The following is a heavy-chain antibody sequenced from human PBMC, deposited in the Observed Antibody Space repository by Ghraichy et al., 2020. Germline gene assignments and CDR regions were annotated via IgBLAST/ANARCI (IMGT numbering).Heavy chain of an antibody. V-gene: IGHV3-48*02. Sequence: GGSLRLSCAASGFTFSDYSMNWVRQAPGKGLEWLSYIRSGNIISYADSVKGRFTISTDNAKNSLYLQMDSLRDEDTAVYYCARDLHYALDYWGQGTLVTVSS. D-gene: IGHD4-17*01. CDR2: IRSGNII. CDR3: ARDLHYALDY. J-gene: IGHJ4*02. CDR1: GFTFSDYS.